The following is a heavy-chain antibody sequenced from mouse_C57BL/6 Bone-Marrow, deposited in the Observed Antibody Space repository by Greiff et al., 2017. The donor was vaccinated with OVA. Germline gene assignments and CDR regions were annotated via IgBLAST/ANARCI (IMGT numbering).Heavy chain of an antibody. CDR3: ARHDSGAMDY. D-gene: IGHD3-1*01. Sequence: EVQGVESGGGLVQPGGSLKLSCAASGFTFSDYGMAWVRQAPRKGPEWVAFISNLAYSIYYADTVTGRFTISRENAKNTLYLEMSSLRSEDTAMYYCARHDSGAMDYWGQGTSVTVSS. V-gene: IGHV5-15*01. CDR2: ISNLAYSI. J-gene: IGHJ4*01. CDR1: GFTFSDYG.